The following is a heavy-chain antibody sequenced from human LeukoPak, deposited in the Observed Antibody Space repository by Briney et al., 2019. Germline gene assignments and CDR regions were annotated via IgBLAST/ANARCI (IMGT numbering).Heavy chain of an antibody. D-gene: IGHD2-15*01. V-gene: IGHV3-49*04. J-gene: IGHJ4*02. CDR1: GFTFSSYE. Sequence: PGGSLRLSCAASGFTFSSYEMNWVRQAPGKGLEWVGFIRSKAYGGTAEYAASVKGRFTISRDDSKSIAYLQMNSLKTEDTAVYYCTRAVVVVAATYFDYWGQGTLVTVSS. CDR2: IRSKAYGGTA. CDR3: TRAVVVVAATYFDY.